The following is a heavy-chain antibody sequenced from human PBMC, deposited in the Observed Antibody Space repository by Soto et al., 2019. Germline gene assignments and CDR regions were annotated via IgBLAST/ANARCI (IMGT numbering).Heavy chain of an antibody. CDR3: AVPVLYCSGGRCYFDY. D-gene: IGHD2-15*01. CDR1: GYTLTELS. CDR2: FDSEDGET. J-gene: IGHJ4*02. V-gene: IGHV1-24*01. Sequence: ASLKDTCKVSGYTLTELSIHWVRQAPGKGLEWMGGFDSEDGETIYAQKFQGRVTMTEDTSTDTAYMELSSLRSEDAAVYYCAVPVLYCSGGRCYFDYWGQGTLVTVSS.